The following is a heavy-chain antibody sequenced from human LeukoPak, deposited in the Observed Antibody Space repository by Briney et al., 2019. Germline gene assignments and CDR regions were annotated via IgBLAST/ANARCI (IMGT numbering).Heavy chain of an antibody. D-gene: IGHD2-2*02. V-gene: IGHV3-9*01. CDR2: ISWNSGSI. CDR1: GFTFDDYA. CDR3: AKDINCSSTSCYTVQDY. J-gene: IGHJ4*02. Sequence: GRSLRLSCAASGFTFDDYAMQWVRQAPGKGLEWVSGISWNSGSIGYADSVKGRFTISRDNAKNSLYLQMNSLRAEDTALYYCAKDINCSSTSCYTVQDYWGQGTLVTVSS.